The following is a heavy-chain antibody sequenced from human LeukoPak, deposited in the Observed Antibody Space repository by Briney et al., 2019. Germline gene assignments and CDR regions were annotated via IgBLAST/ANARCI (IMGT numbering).Heavy chain of an antibody. J-gene: IGHJ4*02. CDR3: ARGGSRADY. Sequence: GSLRLSCAASGFTFRSYNMNWVRQAPGKRPEWVSSISSSSSYIYYADSVKGRFTISRDNAKNSLYLQMNSLRAEDTALYYCARGGSRADYWGQGTLVTVSS. D-gene: IGHD5-12*01. CDR2: ISSSSSYI. V-gene: IGHV3-21*01. CDR1: GFTFRSYN.